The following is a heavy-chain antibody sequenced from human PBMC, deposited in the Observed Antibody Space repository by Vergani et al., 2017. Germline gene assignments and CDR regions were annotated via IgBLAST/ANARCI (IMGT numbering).Heavy chain of an antibody. CDR1: GGSFSTGGQS. J-gene: IGHJ6*03. Sequence: QVQLQESGPGLVKPSQTLSLTCTVSGGSFSTGGQSWTWLRQSAGKGLEWIGRIYTSGATNYNPSLRSRAIMSVDASKKQFSLKLTSVTAADTAVYFCARASLRALVGYYYYMDVWGKGKTVVVSS. CDR3: ARASLRALVGYYYYMDV. V-gene: IGHV4-61*02. D-gene: IGHD3-16*02. CDR2: IYTSGAT.